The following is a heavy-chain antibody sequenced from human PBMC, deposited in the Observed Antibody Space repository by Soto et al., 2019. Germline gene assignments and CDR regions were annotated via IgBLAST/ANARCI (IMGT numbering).Heavy chain of an antibody. Sequence: QLRLQESGPGVVQASDTLSLTCAVSGGSISISTHYWGWIRQPPGKGLEWIGIIHYSGSTYYNPSLKSRVNIPIDTSNNQSALRLTSVTAADRAVYFCARRGMSVDSYDPWGQGTLVTVSS. J-gene: IGHJ5*02. V-gene: IGHV4-39*01. CDR3: ARRGMSVDSYDP. D-gene: IGHD3-10*01. CDR1: GGSISISTHY. CDR2: IHYSGST.